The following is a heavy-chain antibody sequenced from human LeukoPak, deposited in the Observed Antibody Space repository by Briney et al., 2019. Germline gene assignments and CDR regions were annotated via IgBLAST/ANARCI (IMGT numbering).Heavy chain of an antibody. CDR1: GVTFSSYC. V-gene: IGHV3-7*01. J-gene: IGHJ4*02. CDR2: IKQDGSEK. D-gene: IGHD3-3*01. Sequence: PGGSLRLSCAASGVTFSSYCMSWVRQAPEKGLEWVANIKQDGSEKYYVDSVKGRFTISRDNAKNSLYLQMNSLRAEDTAVYYCAAAPYYDFWSGYHYWGQGTLVTVSS. CDR3: AAAPYYDFWSGYHY.